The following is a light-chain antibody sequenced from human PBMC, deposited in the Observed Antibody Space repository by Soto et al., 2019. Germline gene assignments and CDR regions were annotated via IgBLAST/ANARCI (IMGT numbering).Light chain of an antibody. Sequence: QSALTQPRSVSGSPGQSVTVSCTGTSRDVGIYNYVSWYQQRLGTAPKVMIYDVTKRPSGVPDRFSGSKSANTASLTISGLQAEDEADYYCCSYAGNYTLLFGGGTKLTVL. CDR3: CSYAGNYTLL. CDR1: SRDVGIYNY. J-gene: IGLJ3*02. CDR2: DVT. V-gene: IGLV2-11*01.